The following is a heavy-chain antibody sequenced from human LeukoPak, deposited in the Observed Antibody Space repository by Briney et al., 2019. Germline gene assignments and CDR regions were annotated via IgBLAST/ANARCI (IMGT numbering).Heavy chain of an antibody. CDR3: TRTSHNYYDGSVRRRIPPRWVFDY. J-gene: IGHJ4*02. D-gene: IGHD3-22*01. CDR1: GFTFGDYA. V-gene: IGHV3-49*04. CDR2: IRSKAYGGTT. Sequence: GGSLRLSCTASGFTFGDYAMSWVRQAPGKGLEWVGFIRSKAYGGTTEYAASVKGRFTISRDDSKSIAYLQMNSLKTEDTAVYYCTRTSHNYYDGSVRRRIPPRWVFDYWGQGTLVTVSS.